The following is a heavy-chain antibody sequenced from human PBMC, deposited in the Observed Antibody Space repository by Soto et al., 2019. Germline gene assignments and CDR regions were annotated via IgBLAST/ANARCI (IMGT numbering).Heavy chain of an antibody. D-gene: IGHD1-20*01. CDR3: AGCGYDWNGWD. CDR2: INTDGTYT. Sequence: EMQLVESGGGLVQPGGSLRLSCVASGLSFRNYWVHWVRQAPGKGLEWVSRINTDGTYTSNADPVKGRFTISRDNAKNTLYLQRNSLRVEDTAVYFCAGCGYDWNGWDWGPGTLVTVSS. J-gene: IGHJ4*02. V-gene: IGHV3-74*01. CDR1: GLSFRNYW.